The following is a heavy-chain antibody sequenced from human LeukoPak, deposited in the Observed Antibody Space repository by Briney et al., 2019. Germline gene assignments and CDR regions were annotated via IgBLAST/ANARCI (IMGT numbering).Heavy chain of an antibody. CDR1: GGTFSSYA. V-gene: IGHV1-69*04. D-gene: IGHD2-15*01. Sequence: SVKVSCKASGGTFSSYAISWVRQAPGQGLEWMGRIIPILGIANYAQKFQGRVTITADKSTNTAYMELSSLRSEDTAIYYCARVDGSPDYWGQGTLVTVSS. CDR2: IIPILGIA. J-gene: IGHJ4*02. CDR3: ARVDGSPDY.